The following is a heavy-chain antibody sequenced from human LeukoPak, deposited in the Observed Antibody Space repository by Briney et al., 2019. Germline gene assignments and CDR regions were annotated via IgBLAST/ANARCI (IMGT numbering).Heavy chain of an antibody. Sequence: GGSLRLSCAASGFTFSNAWMSWVRQAPGKGLEWVAVISYDGSNKYYADSVKGRFTVSRDNSKNTLYLQMNSLRAEDTAVYYCAREVFGIAVAGTLDYWGRGTLVTVSS. CDR2: ISYDGSNK. CDR3: AREVFGIAVAGTLDY. V-gene: IGHV3-30-3*01. CDR1: GFTFSNAW. J-gene: IGHJ4*02. D-gene: IGHD6-19*01.